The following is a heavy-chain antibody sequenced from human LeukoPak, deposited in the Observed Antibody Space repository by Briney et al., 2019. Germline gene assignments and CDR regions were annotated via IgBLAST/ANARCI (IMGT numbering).Heavy chain of an antibody. CDR2: MNPNSGRA. CDR1: GYTFSNVD. CDR3: ARCGSGSFPDY. Sequence: ASVKVSCKASGYTFSNVDINWVRQASGQGLEWMGWMNPNSGRAGYAQNFKGRVTMTRNTSISTAYMELSSLRSEDTAVYYCARCGSGSFPDYWGQGTLVTVSS. V-gene: IGHV1-8*02. D-gene: IGHD3-10*01. J-gene: IGHJ4*02.